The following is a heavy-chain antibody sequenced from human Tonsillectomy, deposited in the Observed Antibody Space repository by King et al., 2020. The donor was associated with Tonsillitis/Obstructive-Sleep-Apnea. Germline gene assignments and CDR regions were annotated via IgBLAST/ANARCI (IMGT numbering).Heavy chain of an antibody. CDR1: GFTFSGSA. V-gene: IGHV3-73*02. CDR2: IRSTANDYAT. J-gene: IGHJ4*02. D-gene: IGHD3-3*01. CDR3: TADFWSGYYDY. Sequence: VQLVESGGGLVQPGGSLKLSCAASGFTFSGSAMHWVRQASGKGLEWVGRIRSTANDYATAYAASVKGRFTISRDDSKNTAYLQMHSLKTEDPAVYYCTADFWSGYYDYWGQGTLVTVSS.